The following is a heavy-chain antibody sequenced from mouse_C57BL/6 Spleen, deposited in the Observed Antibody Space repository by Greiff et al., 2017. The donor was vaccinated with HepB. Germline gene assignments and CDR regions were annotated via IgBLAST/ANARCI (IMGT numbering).Heavy chain of an antibody. D-gene: IGHD5-5*01. Sequence: QVQLKQPGAELVKPGASVKLSCKASGYTFTSYWMHWVKQRPGQGLEWIGMIHPNSGSTNYNEKFKSKATLTVDKSSSTAYMQLSSLTSEDSAVYYCARDYRYYFDYWGQGTPLTVSS. CDR2: IHPNSGST. CDR3: ARDYRYYFDY. CDR1: GYTFTSYW. V-gene: IGHV1-64*01. J-gene: IGHJ2*01.